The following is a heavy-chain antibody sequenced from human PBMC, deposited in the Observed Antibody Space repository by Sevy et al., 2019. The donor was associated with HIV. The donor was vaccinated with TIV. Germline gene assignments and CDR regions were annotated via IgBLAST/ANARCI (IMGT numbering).Heavy chain of an antibody. J-gene: IGHJ5*02. CDR3: AGERVYCGGGSCKPGGWFDP. V-gene: IGHV1-2*02. Sequence: ASVKVSCKASGYTFTGYYMHWVRQAPGQGLEWMGWINPNSGGTNYAQKFQGRVTMTRDTSIRTAYMELSRLRSDDTAVYYCAGERVYCGGGSCKPGGWFDPWGQGTLVTVSS. CDR1: GYTFTGYY. D-gene: IGHD2-15*01. CDR2: INPNSGGT.